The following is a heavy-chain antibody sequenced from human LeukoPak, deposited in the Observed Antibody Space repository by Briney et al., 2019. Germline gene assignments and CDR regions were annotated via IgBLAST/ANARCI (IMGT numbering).Heavy chain of an antibody. V-gene: IGHV3-23*01. CDR3: AKRPRDWNYVDY. D-gene: IGHD3/OR15-3a*01. Sequence: PGGSLRLSGAASGFTFSSYSMSWVRQAPGKGLEWVSAISGSGGSTYYADSVKGRFTISRDNSKNTLYLQMNSLRAEDTAVYYCAKRPRDWNYVDYWGQGTLVTVSS. J-gene: IGHJ4*02. CDR1: GFTFSSYS. CDR2: ISGSGGST.